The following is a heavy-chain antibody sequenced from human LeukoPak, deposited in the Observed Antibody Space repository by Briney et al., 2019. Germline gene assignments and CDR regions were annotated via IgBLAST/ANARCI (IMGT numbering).Heavy chain of an antibody. CDR3: ARGQFTFWYFDL. J-gene: IGHJ2*01. CDR2: INHSGST. D-gene: IGHD3-16*01. V-gene: IGHV4-34*01. Sequence: SETLSLTCAVYGGSFSGYYWRWIRQPPGKGLEWIGEINHSGSTNYNPSLKSRVTLSVDTSKNQFSLKLSSVTAADTAVYYCARGQFTFWYFDLWGRGTLVTVSS. CDR1: GGSFSGYY.